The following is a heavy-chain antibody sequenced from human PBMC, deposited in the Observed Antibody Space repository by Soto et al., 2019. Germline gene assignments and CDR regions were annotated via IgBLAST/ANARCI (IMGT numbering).Heavy chain of an antibody. D-gene: IGHD2-2*01. CDR1: GYSFTSYW. CDR3: ARGIVIVPAAYDAFAI. V-gene: IGHV5-51*01. Sequence: GESLKISCKGSGYSFTSYWIGWVRQMPGKGLEWMGIIYPGDSDTRYSPSFQGQVSISADKSISTAYLQWSSLKASDTAMYYCARGIVIVPAAYDAFAIWGQRKLVTVS. J-gene: IGHJ3*02. CDR2: IYPGDSDT.